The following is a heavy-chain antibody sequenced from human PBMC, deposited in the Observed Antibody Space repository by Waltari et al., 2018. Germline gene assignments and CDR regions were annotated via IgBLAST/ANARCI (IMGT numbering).Heavy chain of an antibody. CDR1: DCVLRVYS. J-gene: IGHJ4*02. CDR3: ARVWSGSPFFDF. CDR2: INQYGSDT. V-gene: IGHV3-7*01. D-gene: IGHD3-10*01. Sequence: QLVESGGGLVQPGGSLGLPCAACDCVLRVYSWSWVRQAQGKGLEWVANINQYGSDTKYGDSVKGRFIISRDNAENSLYLQMNSLRADDTAVYYCARVWSGSPFFDFWGQGVLVSVSS.